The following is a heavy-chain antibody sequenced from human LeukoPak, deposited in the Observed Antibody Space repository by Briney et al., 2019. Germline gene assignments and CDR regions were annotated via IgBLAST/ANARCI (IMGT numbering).Heavy chain of an antibody. D-gene: IGHD4-17*01. Sequence: SETLSLTCAVYGGSFSGYYWSWIRQPPGKGLEWIGEINHSGSTNYNPSLKSRVTISVDTSKNQFSLKLSSVTAADTAVYYCARGLGPSGTTVTTTGVDYFDYWGRGTLVTVSS. J-gene: IGHJ4*02. CDR2: INHSGST. V-gene: IGHV4-34*01. CDR3: ARGLGPSGTTVTTTGVDYFDY. CDR1: GGSFSGYY.